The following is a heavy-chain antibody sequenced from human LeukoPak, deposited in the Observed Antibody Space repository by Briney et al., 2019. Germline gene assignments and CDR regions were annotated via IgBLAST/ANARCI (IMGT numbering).Heavy chain of an antibody. J-gene: IGHJ6*03. V-gene: IGHV1-18*01. D-gene: IGHD1/OR15-1a*01. Sequence: GASVRVSSMPSRYTFTSYGISCVRQAPGEGLEWMGWISAYNGNTNYAQKLQGRVTMTTDTSTSTAYMELRSLRSDDTAVYYCARDEQNYYYMDVWGKGTTVTVS. CDR3: ARDEQNYYYMDV. CDR2: ISAYNGNT. CDR1: RYTFTSYG.